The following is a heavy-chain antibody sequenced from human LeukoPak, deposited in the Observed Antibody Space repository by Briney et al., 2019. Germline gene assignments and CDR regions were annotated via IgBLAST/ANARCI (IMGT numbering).Heavy chain of an antibody. CDR1: GFTFSTYA. J-gene: IGHJ4*02. CDR3: TTLIAVASAGLY. CDR2: IGGSGGDT. V-gene: IGHV3-23*01. Sequence: GGSLRLSCVVSGFTFSTYAMSWVRQAPGKGLEWVSGIGGSGGDTFYADSVRGRFTVSRDNSKNTLFLQIDSLRTEDTAVYYCTTLIAVASAGLYWGQGTLVTVSS. D-gene: IGHD6-19*01.